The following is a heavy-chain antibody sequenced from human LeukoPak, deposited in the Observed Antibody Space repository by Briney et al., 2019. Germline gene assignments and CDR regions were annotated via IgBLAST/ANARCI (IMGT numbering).Heavy chain of an antibody. Sequence: KSGGSLRLSCAASGFTFSNAWMSWVRQAPGKGLEWVGRIKSKTDGGTADYAAPVKGRFIISRDDSKNTLYLQMNSLKTEDTAVYYCTTSFGRRITFGGVIVPYWGQGTLVTVSS. V-gene: IGHV3-15*01. D-gene: IGHD3-16*02. J-gene: IGHJ4*02. CDR1: GFTFSNAW. CDR2: IKSKTDGGTA. CDR3: TTSFGRRITFGGVIVPY.